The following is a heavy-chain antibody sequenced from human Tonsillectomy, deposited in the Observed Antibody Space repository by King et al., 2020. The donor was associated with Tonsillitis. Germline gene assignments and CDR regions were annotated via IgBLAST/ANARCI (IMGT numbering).Heavy chain of an antibody. J-gene: IGHJ4*02. Sequence: QLQESGPGLVKPSETLSLICTVSGASISSGSHYWGWIRQPPGKALDWIGSIYYSGSTYYNPSFKSRVTISVDKSKNQFSLKVTSVTAADTAVYYCARSIPTYYYDTTKYSFESWGQRDPVSVS. D-gene: IGHD3-22*01. CDR1: GASISSGSHY. CDR3: ARSIPTYYYDTTKYSFES. V-gene: IGHV4-39*01. CDR2: IYYSGST.